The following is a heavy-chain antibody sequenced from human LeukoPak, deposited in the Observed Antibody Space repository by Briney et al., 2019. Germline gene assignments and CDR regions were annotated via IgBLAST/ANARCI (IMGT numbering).Heavy chain of an antibody. CDR3: ARVVGATLDY. V-gene: IGHV4-34*01. CDR1: GGSFSDYY. J-gene: IGHJ4*02. D-gene: IGHD1-26*01. Sequence: SETLSLTCAVYGGSFSDYYWSWIRQPPGKGLEWIGEINHSVSTNYNPSLKSRVTISVDTSKNQFSLKLSSVTAADTAVYYCARVVGATLDYWGQGTLVTVSS. CDR2: INHSVST.